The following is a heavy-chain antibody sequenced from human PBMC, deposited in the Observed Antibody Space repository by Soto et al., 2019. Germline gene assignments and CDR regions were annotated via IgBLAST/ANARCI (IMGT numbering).Heavy chain of an antibody. CDR3: ARFYHSSSWTMNDY. CDR1: GFSISSGGYY. J-gene: IGHJ4*02. CDR2: IYYSGST. Sequence: SVTLSLPCTVSGFSISSGGYYWSWIRQHPGKGLEWIGYIYYSGSTYYNPSLKSRVTISVDTSKNQFSLKLSSVTAADTAVYYCARFYHSSSWTMNDYWGQGNLVTGSS. V-gene: IGHV4-31*03. D-gene: IGHD6-13*01.